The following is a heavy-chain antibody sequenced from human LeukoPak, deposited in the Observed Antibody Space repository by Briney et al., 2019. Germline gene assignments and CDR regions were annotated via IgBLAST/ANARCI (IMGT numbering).Heavy chain of an antibody. CDR1: GASIRSFY. Sequence: SETLSLTCSVSGASIRSFYWSWIRQPPGKGLEWIGYISYSGSTKYNPSLKSRATMSADTSKSQLSLRLDPVTAADTAVYFCAQQVVGTSDTFDIWGQGTMVTVSS. CDR2: ISYSGST. J-gene: IGHJ3*02. CDR3: AQQVVGTSDTFDI. V-gene: IGHV4-59*01. D-gene: IGHD6-13*01.